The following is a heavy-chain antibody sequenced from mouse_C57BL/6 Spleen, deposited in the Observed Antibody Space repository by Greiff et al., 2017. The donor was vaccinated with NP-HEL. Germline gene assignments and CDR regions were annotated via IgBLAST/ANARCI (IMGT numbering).Heavy chain of an antibody. CDR3: ARDYDGYNYFDY. D-gene: IGHD2-3*01. CDR2: ISDGGSYT. CDR1: GFTFSSYA. Sequence: VQLKESGGGLVKPGGSLKLSCAASGFTFSSYAMSWVRQTPEKRLEWVATISDGGSYTYYPDNVKGRFTISRDNAKNNLYLQMSHLKSEDTAMYYCARDYDGYNYFDYWGQGTTLTVSS. J-gene: IGHJ2*01. V-gene: IGHV5-4*01.